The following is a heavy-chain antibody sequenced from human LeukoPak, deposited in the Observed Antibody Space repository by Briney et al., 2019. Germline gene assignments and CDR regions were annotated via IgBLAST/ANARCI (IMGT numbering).Heavy chain of an antibody. J-gene: IGHJ3*02. CDR2: IYFSGST. CDR1: GGSISSYY. CDR3: ARAHYAFWSGESDAFDI. Sequence: SETLSLTCTVSGGSISSYYWSWIRQPPGKGLEWIGYIYFSGSTNYNPSLKSRVTISVDTSKNQFSLKLSSVTAADTAVYYCARAHYAFWSGESDAFDIWGQGTMVTVSS. V-gene: IGHV4-59*01. D-gene: IGHD3-3*01.